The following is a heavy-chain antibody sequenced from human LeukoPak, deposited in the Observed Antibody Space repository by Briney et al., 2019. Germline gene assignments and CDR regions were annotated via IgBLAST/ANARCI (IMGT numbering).Heavy chain of an antibody. J-gene: IGHJ4*02. CDR2: ISGSGGST. D-gene: IGHD3-3*02. Sequence: GGSLRLSCAASGFTFSSYAMSWVRQAPGKGLEWVSAISGSGGSTYYADSAKGRFTISRDNSKNTLYLQMNSLRAEDTAVYYCAKGHFGSGYHISFDYWGQGTLVTVSS. CDR1: GFTFSSYA. CDR3: AKGHFGSGYHISFDY. V-gene: IGHV3-23*01.